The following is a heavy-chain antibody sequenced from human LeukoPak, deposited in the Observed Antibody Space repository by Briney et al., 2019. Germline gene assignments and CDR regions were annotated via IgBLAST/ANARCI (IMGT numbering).Heavy chain of an antibody. V-gene: IGHV3-21*01. Sequence: GGSLRLSCAASGFTFSSYSMNWVRQAPGKGLEWVSSISSSSSYIYYADSVKGRFTVSRDNAKNSLYLQMNSLRAEDTAVYYCAREAPEGSGYGGAFDIWGQGTMVTVSS. CDR3: AREAPEGSGYGGAFDI. D-gene: IGHD3-22*01. CDR1: GFTFSSYS. CDR2: ISSSSSYI. J-gene: IGHJ3*02.